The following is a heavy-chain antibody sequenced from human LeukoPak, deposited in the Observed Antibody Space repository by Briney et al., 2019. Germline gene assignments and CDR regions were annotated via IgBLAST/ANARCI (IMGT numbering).Heavy chain of an antibody. CDR3: AAARYCSSTSCLFDY. V-gene: IGHV1-58*01. D-gene: IGHD2-2*01. CDR2: IVVGGGNT. Sequence: SVKVSCKASGFTFTSSAVQWVRQARGQRLEWIGWIVVGGGNTNYAQKFQERVTITRDMSTSTAYMELGSLRSEDTAVYYCAAARYCSSTSCLFDYWGQGTLVTVSS. J-gene: IGHJ4*02. CDR1: GFTFTSSA.